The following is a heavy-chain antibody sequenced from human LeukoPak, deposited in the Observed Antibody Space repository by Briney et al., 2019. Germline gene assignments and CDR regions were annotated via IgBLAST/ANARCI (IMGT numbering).Heavy chain of an antibody. J-gene: IGHJ4*02. Sequence: SETLSLTCTVSGGSISSYYWSWIRQPPGKGLEWIGYIYYSGSTNYNPSLKSRVTISVDTSKNQFSLKLGSVTAADTAVYYCARGMYRDWAPFDYWGQGTLVTVSS. CDR2: IYYSGST. CDR1: GGSISSYY. V-gene: IGHV4-59*01. D-gene: IGHD3/OR15-3a*01. CDR3: ARGMYRDWAPFDY.